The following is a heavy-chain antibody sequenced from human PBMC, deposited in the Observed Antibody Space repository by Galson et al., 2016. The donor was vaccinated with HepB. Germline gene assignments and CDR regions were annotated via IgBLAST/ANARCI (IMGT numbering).Heavy chain of an antibody. CDR1: GYPFTKFA. CDR2: INAGSGNT. J-gene: IGHJ4*02. V-gene: IGHV1-3*01. D-gene: IGHD3-9*01. Sequence: SVKVSCKASGYPFTKFAMHWVRQAPGQRLEWIGWINAGSGNTKYSQKIQGRVTINRDASASTVYMDLSSLRSEDAAVYYCARGSGYYDILTGYYYYWGQGTLVTVSS. CDR3: ARGSGYYDILTGYYYY.